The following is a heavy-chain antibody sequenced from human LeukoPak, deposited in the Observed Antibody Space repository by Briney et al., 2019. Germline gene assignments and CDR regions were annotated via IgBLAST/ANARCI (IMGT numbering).Heavy chain of an antibody. D-gene: IGHD3-10*01. CDR2: INSDGSSI. J-gene: IGHJ4*02. Sequence: PGGSLRLSCAASGFTFSTYWMHWVRQVPGKGLVWVSRINSDGSSIRYADSVKGRFTVSRDNAKNTLYLQMNSLRAEDTAVYYCARDHGSGSYSYYFDYWGQGTLVTVSS. CDR1: GFTFSTYW. V-gene: IGHV3-74*01. CDR3: ARDHGSGSYSYYFDY.